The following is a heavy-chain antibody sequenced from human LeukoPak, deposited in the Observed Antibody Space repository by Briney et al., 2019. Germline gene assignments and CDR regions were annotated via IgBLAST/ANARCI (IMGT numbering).Heavy chain of an antibody. CDR1: GYTFTGYY. D-gene: IGHD3-22*01. CDR2: ISPNSGGT. J-gene: IGHJ5*02. CDR3: ARDRTDCYDGSAYYPNWFDP. V-gene: IGHV1-2*02. Sequence: GASVKVSCKASGYTFTGYYIHWVRQAPGQGLEWMGWISPNSGGTNYAQNFQGRVTMTRDTSISTAYMELSRLRSDDTAVYYCARDRTDCYDGSAYYPNWFDPWGQGTLVTVSS.